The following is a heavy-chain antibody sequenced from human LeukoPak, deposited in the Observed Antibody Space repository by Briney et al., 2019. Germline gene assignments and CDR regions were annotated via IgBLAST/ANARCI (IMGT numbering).Heavy chain of an antibody. CDR2: IKSKTDGGTT. Sequence: GGSLRLSCAASGFTFSNAWMSWVRQAPGKGLERVGHIKSKTDGGTTDYAAPVKGRFTISRDDSRNTLYLQMNNLKTEDTAVYYCARQQLVLDYWGQGTLVTVSS. CDR3: ARQQLVLDY. D-gene: IGHD6-13*01. J-gene: IGHJ4*02. V-gene: IGHV3-15*01. CDR1: GFTFSNAW.